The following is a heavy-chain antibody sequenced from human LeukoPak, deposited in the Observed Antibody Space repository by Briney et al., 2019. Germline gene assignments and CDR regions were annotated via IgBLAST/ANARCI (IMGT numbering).Heavy chain of an antibody. V-gene: IGHV3-30*02. CDR2: MRYDGSNR. D-gene: IGHD3-9*01. CDR3: AKGVKVPLLRYFSYYMDV. CDR1: GFTLSSYG. Sequence: HPGGSLRLSCAASGFTLSSYGMHWVRQAPGQGLEWVAFMRYDGSNRNYADSVKGRFTISRDNSKNTLYLQMNSLRAEDTAVYYCAKGVKVPLLRYFSYYMDVWGKGTTVTISS. J-gene: IGHJ6*03.